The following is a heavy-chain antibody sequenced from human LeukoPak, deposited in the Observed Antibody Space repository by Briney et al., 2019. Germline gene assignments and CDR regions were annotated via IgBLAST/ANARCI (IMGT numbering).Heavy chain of an antibody. CDR1: GFTFSNYV. J-gene: IGHJ3*02. V-gene: IGHV3-11*04. CDR2: ISSSGSTI. Sequence: GGSLRLSCVASGFTFSNYVMSWIRQAPGKGLEWVSYISSSGSTIYYADSVKGRFTISRDNAKNSLYLQMNSLRAEDTAVYYCARAQLPFVADAFDIWGQGTMVTVSS. D-gene: IGHD2-2*01. CDR3: ARAQLPFVADAFDI.